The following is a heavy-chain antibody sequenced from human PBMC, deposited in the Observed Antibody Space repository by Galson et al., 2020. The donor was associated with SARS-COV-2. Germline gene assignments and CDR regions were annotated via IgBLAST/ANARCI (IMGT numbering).Heavy chain of an antibody. Sequence: GESLKISCAASGFTFSSYAMSWVRQAPGKGLEWVSAISGSGGSTYYADSVKGRCTISRDNSKNTLYLQMHSLRAEDTAVYYCAKDPVRGVLASPYYVVYWGQGTLVTVS. J-gene: IGHJ4*02. CDR3: AKDPVRGVLASPYYVVY. CDR2: ISGSGGST. CDR1: GFTFSSYA. V-gene: IGHV3-23*01. D-gene: IGHD3-10*01.